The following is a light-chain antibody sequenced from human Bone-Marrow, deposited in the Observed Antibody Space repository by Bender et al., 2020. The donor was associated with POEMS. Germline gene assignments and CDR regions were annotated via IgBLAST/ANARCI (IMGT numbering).Light chain of an antibody. V-gene: IGLV1-44*01. CDR3: VAWDASLNGWV. J-gene: IGLJ3*02. CDR1: GSNIGGYP. CDR2: TNN. Sequence: QSVLTQPPSVSGTPGQRVTISCSGSGSNIGGYPVNWYQQLPGTAPRLLIYTNNERPSGLPDRFSGSKSGTSASLAITGLQSDDEAIYFCVAWDASLNGWVFGGGTKLTVL.